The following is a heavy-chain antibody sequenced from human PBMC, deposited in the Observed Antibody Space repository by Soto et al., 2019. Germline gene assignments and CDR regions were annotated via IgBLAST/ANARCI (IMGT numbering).Heavy chain of an antibody. D-gene: IGHD6-13*01. CDR1: GGSVSSGSYY. J-gene: IGHJ5*02. CDR2: IYYSGST. V-gene: IGHV4-61*01. CDR3: ARGGTSWTSYNWFDP. Sequence: SETLSLTCTVSGGSVSSGSYYWSWIRQPPGKGLEWIGYIYYSGSTNYNPSLKSRVTISVDTSKNQFSLKLSSVTAADTAVYYCARGGTSWTSYNWFDPWGQGTLVTVSS.